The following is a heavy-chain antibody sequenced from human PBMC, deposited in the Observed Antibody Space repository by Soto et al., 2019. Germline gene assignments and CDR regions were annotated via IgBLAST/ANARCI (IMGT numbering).Heavy chain of an antibody. CDR2: IIPIFGTA. V-gene: IGHV1-69*12. CDR1: VGTFSSYA. CDR3: ATHSSGSGSYYYGMDV. Sequence: QVQLVQSGAEVKKPGSSVKVSCKASVGTFSSYAISWARQAPGQGLEWMGGIIPIFGTANYAQKFQGRVTITADESTSAAYMELSSLRSEDTAVYYCATHSSGSGSYYYGMDVWGQGTTVTVSS. J-gene: IGHJ6*02. D-gene: IGHD6-19*01.